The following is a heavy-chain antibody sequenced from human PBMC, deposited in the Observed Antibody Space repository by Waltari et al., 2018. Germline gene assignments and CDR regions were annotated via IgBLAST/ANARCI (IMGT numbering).Heavy chain of an antibody. J-gene: IGHJ5*02. V-gene: IGHV1-24*01. CDR1: GYTLTELS. D-gene: IGHD2-15*01. CDR3: ATALYCSGGSCYVGFFS. Sequence: QVQLVQSGAEVKKPGASVKVSCKVSGYTLTELSMHWVRQAPGKGLEWMGGFDPEDGETIYAQKFQGRVTMTEDTSTDTAYMELSSLRSEDTAVYYCATALYCSGGSCYVGFFSWSQGTLVTVSS. CDR2: FDPEDGET.